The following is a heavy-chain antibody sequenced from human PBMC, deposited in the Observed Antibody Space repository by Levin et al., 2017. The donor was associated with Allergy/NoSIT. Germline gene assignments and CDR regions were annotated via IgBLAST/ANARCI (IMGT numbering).Heavy chain of an antibody. J-gene: IGHJ6*02. V-gene: IGHV3-9*01. D-gene: IGHD3-10*01. CDR1: GFTFDDYA. Sequence: SLKISCAASGFTFDDYAMHWVRQAPGKGLEWVSGISWNSGSIGYADSVKGRFTISGDNAKNSLYLQMNSLRAEDTALYYCAKDIKGITMVRGVIRYYYGMDVWGQGTTVTVSS. CDR3: AKDIKGITMVRGVIRYYYGMDV. CDR2: ISWNSGSI.